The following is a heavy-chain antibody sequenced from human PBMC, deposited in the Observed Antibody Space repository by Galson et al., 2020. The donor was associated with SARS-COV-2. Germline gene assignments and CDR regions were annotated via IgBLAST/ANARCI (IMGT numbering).Heavy chain of an antibody. V-gene: IGHV4-34*01. D-gene: IGHD3-16*01. CDR3: ARGRQGVVPSPVLGLGPFYSYYFMDV. CDR2: ITFGGDA. J-gene: IGHJ6*03. Sequence: SQTLSLTCAVYGGSFSGYSWTWVRQAPGKGLEWIGEITFGGDAKYSPSLRSRVTLSVDTSKNQFSLRLRSVSAADTALYFCARGRQGVVPSPVLGLGPFYSYYFMDVWGKGTTVTVSS. CDR1: GGSFSGYS.